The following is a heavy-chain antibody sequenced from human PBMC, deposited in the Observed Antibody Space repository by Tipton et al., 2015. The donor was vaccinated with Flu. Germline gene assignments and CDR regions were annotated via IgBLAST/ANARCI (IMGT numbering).Heavy chain of an antibody. D-gene: IGHD6-13*01. CDR1: GGSISNNNYY. CDR2: IYYGGST. V-gene: IGHV4-39*07. J-gene: IGHJ4*02. Sequence: GLVKPSETLSLTCTVSGGSISNNNYYWGWIRQPPGKGLEWVGSIYYGGSTYYNPSLKSRVTISVDTSKNQFSLKVPAVTAADTALYYCARERPYSSNWFYFDYWGQGTLVTVSS. CDR3: ARERPYSSNWFYFDY.